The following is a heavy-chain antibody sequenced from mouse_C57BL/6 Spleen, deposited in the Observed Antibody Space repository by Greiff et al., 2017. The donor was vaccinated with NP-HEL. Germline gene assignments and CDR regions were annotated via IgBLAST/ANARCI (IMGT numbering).Heavy chain of an antibody. CDR3: ASSWLYDGCLWVAY. J-gene: IGHJ3*01. V-gene: IGHV1-9*01. D-gene: IGHD2-3*01. CDR2: ILPGSGST. CDR1: GYTFTGYW. Sequence: VQLQQSGAELMKPGASVKLSCKATGYTFTGYWIEWVKQRPGHGLEWIGEILPGSGSTNYNEKFKGKATFTADTSSNTAYMQLSSLTPEYSAIYDCASSWLYDGCLWVAYWGQGTLVTVSA.